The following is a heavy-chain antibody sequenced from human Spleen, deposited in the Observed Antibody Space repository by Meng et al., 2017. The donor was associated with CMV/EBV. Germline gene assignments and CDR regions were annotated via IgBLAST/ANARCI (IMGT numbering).Heavy chain of an antibody. J-gene: IGHJ3*02. Sequence: GESLKISCAASGFTFSSYAMSWVRQAPGKGLEWVSAISGSGGSTYYADSVKGRFTISRDNSKNTVYLQMNTVRFQDTAVYYCARDYSDRWPDDAFDIWGLGTMVTVSS. CDR2: ISGSGGST. V-gene: IGHV3-23*01. CDR1: GFTFSSYA. D-gene: IGHD1-26*01. CDR3: ARDYSDRWPDDAFDI.